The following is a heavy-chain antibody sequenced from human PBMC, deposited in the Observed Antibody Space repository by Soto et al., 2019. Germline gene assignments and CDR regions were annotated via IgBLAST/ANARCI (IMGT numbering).Heavy chain of an antibody. J-gene: IGHJ4*02. V-gene: IGHV4-61*01. CDR2: LYYSGRT. CDR1: GGSVSSGSYF. CDR3: ASYSSGWYDVSY. D-gene: IGHD6-19*01. Sequence: QVQLQESGPGLVKPSETLSLTCTVSGGSVSSGSYFWSWIRQPPGKGLEWIGYLYYSGRTNYNPSRKSRVTMSVDTSKNQFSLKLSSVTAADTAVYYWASYSSGWYDVSYWGQGSLVTVSS.